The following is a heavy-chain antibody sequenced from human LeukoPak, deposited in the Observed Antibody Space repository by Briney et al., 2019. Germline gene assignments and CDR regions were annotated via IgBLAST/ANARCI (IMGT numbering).Heavy chain of an antibody. CDR3: ARHDSSGYYLDY. CDR1: GGSISSGDYY. Sequence: SETLSLTCTVSGGSISSGDYYWSWIRQPPGKGLEWIGYIYYSGSTYYNPSLKSRVTISVDTSKNQFSLKLSSVTAADTAVYYCARHDSSGYYLDYWGQGTLVTVSS. V-gene: IGHV4-30-4*08. CDR2: IYYSGST. J-gene: IGHJ4*02. D-gene: IGHD3-22*01.